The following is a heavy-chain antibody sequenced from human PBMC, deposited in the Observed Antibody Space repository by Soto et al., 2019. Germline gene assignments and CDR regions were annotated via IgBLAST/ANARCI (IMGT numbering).Heavy chain of an antibody. CDR3: ARAPVVVAAIPRRYGMDV. CDR2: ISAYNGNT. Sequence: SVQVSCKASGYTFTSYGISWVRQAPGQGLEWMGWISAYNGNTNYAQKLQGRVTMTTDTSTSTAYMELRSLRSDDTAVYYCARAPVVVAAIPRRYGMDVWGQGTTVTVSS. CDR1: GYTFTSYG. V-gene: IGHV1-18*04. D-gene: IGHD2-15*01. J-gene: IGHJ6*02.